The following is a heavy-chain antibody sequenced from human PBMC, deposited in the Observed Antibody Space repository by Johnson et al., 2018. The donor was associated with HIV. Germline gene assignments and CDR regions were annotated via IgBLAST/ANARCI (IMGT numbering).Heavy chain of an antibody. CDR1: GFSFSDHY. Sequence: VQLVESGGGVVQPGRSLRLSCAASGFSFSDHYMDWVRQAPGKGLECVSVIYSGGGTYYADSVKGRFTISRDNSKNTLYLQMNSLRAEDTAVYYCATKRVAAADPDDAFDIWGQGTMVTVSS. J-gene: IGHJ3*02. D-gene: IGHD6-13*01. CDR2: IYSGGGT. V-gene: IGHV3-66*01. CDR3: ATKRVAAADPDDAFDI.